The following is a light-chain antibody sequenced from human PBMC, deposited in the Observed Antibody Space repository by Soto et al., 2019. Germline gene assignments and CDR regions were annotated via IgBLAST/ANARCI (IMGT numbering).Light chain of an antibody. J-gene: IGKJ1*01. CDR2: GAS. Sequence: EIVMTQSPATLSVSPGGRATLSCRASQSVRINLAWYQQKPGQAPRLLIYGASTRATGIPARFSGSGSGTEFTLTISSLQSEDFAIYYCQHYNNWPPWTFGQGTKVEIK. V-gene: IGKV3-15*01. CDR1: QSVRIN. CDR3: QHYNNWPPWT.